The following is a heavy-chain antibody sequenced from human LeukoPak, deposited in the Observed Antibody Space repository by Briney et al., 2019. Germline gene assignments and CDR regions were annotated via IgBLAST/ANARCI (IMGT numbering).Heavy chain of an antibody. CDR2: IRDSGSST. CDR3: AKYGPQDSGSSHFDY. Sequence: GGSPRLSCAASGFTFSSYAMSWVRQAPGKGLEWVSAIRDSGSSTHYADSVKGRFTTSRDNSKDTLFLQMNSLRAEDTAIYYCAKYGPQDSGSSHFDYWGQGALVTVSS. J-gene: IGHJ4*02. CDR1: GFTFSSYA. V-gene: IGHV3-23*01. D-gene: IGHD1-26*01.